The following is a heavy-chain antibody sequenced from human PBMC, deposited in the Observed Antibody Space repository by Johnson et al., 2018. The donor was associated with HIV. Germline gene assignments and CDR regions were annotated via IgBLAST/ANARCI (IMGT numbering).Heavy chain of an antibody. D-gene: IGHD3-16*01. CDR2: IGTLSDT. CDR1: GFNFRTYD. CDR3: AREDTPFGSPHEGDPFDV. Sequence: VQLVESGGGFVQPGGSLRLSCVASGFNFRTYDMHWVRQAPGKGLEWVSAIGTLSDTFYPDSVKGRSTVSRENAKNSLYLQMNSLRAEETAVYFCAREDTPFGSPHEGDPFDVWGQGTLVTVSS. V-gene: IGHV3-13*01. J-gene: IGHJ3*01.